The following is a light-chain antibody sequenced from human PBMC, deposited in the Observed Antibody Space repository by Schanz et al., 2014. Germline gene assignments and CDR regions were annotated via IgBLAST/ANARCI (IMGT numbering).Light chain of an antibody. CDR1: SSDVGGYNY. CDR2: DVS. V-gene: IGLV2-14*01. CDR3: SSYTSISTLNYV. J-gene: IGLJ1*01. Sequence: QSALTQPASVSGSPGQSITISCTGTSSDVGGYNYVSWYQQHPGKAPKLMIYDVSHRPSGVSNRFSGSKSGNTASLTISGLQAEDEADYYCSSYTSISTLNYVFGSGTKLTVL.